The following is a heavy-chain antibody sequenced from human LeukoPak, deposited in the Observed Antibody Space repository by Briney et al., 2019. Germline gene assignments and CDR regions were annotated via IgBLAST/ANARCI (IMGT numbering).Heavy chain of an antibody. V-gene: IGHV3-30*15. J-gene: IGHJ4*02. CDR1: GFTFGSYA. CDR2: ISYDGNNK. CDR3: ASSRSGWIYFDY. Sequence: GVSLRLSCAASGFTFGSYAMHWVRQAPGKGLEWVAVISYDGNNKYYADSVKGRFTISRDNSKNTLYLQMSSLRVEDMAVYYCASSRSGWIYFDYWGQGTLVTVSS. D-gene: IGHD6-19*01.